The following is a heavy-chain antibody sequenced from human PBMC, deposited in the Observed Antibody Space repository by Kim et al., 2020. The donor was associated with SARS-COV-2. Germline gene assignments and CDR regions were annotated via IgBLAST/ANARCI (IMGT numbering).Heavy chain of an antibody. CDR1: GFTFSSYA. CDR2: ISYDGSNK. Sequence: GGSLRLSCAASGFTFSSYAMHWVRQAPGKGLEWVAVISYDGSNKYYADSVKGRFTISRDNSKNTLYLQMNILRAEATAVYYCARLPVHPWSIWY. D-gene: IGHD3-3*01. J-gene: IGHJ2*01. CDR3: ARLPVHPWSIWY. V-gene: IGHV3-30-3*01.